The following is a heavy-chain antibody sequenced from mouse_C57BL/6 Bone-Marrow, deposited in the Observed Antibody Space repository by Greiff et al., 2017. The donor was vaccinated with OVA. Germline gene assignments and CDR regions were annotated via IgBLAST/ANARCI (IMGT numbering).Heavy chain of an antibody. Sequence: VQLKESGAELVRPGASVKLSCTASGFNIKDDYMHWVKQRPEQGLEWIGWIDPENGDTEYASKFQGKATITADTSSNTAYLQLSSLTSEDTAVYYCTTGNYSNYGGFAYWGQGTLVTVSA. D-gene: IGHD2-5*01. CDR3: TTGNYSNYGGFAY. J-gene: IGHJ3*01. CDR1: GFNIKDDY. CDR2: IDPENGDT. V-gene: IGHV14-4*01.